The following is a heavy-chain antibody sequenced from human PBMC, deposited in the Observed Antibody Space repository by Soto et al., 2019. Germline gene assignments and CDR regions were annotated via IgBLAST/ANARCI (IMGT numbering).Heavy chain of an antibody. CDR2: ISYDGSNQ. V-gene: IGHV3-30*18. CDR1: GFTFNIYG. J-gene: IGHJ4*02. CDR3: AKDQAAGQGSFDS. Sequence: VKLVESGGGVVQPGGSLRLSCAASGFTFNIYGMHWVRQAPDKGLEWVALISYDGSNQYYADSVKGRFTISRDNSKKTLFLQMTSLRADDTAVYYCAKDQAAGQGSFDSWGQGTLVTVSS. D-gene: IGHD2-15*01.